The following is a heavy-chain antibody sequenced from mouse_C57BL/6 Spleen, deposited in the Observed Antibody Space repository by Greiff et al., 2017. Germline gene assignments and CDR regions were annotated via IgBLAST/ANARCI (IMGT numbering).Heavy chain of an antibody. CDR3: ARSGYYYGSSYRWYFDV. CDR1: GYSFTGYY. J-gene: IGHJ1*03. D-gene: IGHD1-1*01. CDR2: INPSTGGT. Sequence: VQLKQSGPELVKPGASVKISCKASGYSFTGYYMNWVKQSPEKSLEWIGEINPSTGGTTYNQKFKAKATLTVDKSSSTAYMQLKSLTSEDSAVYYCARSGYYYGSSYRWYFDVWGTGTTVTVSS. V-gene: IGHV1-42*01.